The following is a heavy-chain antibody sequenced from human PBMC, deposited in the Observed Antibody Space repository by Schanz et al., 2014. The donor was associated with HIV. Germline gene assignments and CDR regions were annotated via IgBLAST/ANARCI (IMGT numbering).Heavy chain of an antibody. CDR1: GFTFSNYG. J-gene: IGHJ4*02. CDR3: AKVGRIYSTTWIDH. V-gene: IGHV3-30*18. Sequence: QVQLVESGGGVVQPGRSLRLSCAASGFTFSNYGIHWVRQAPAKGLEWVAVISYDGSIKEYADSVKGRFAISRDNSKNTVYLQMNSLRGEDSAVYYCAKVGRIYSTTWIDHWGQGTLVTVSS. D-gene: IGHD6-13*01. CDR2: ISYDGSIK.